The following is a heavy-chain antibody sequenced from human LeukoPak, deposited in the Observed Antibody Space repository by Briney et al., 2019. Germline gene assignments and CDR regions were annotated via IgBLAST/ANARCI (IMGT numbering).Heavy chain of an antibody. CDR2: IFTSGSP. D-gene: IGHD2/OR15-2a*01. CDR1: GGFISSGTHY. J-gene: IGHJ3*02. Sequence: SQTLSLTCDVSGGFISSGTHYWMWVRQPVGKGLEWLGRIFTSGSPTYNSSLESRLIISIDKSKTQFSLKLDSVTAEDTAVYYCARRRRLKNPGGDAFDIWGQGTVVIVSS. CDR3: ARRRRLKNPGGDAFDI. V-gene: IGHV4-61*02.